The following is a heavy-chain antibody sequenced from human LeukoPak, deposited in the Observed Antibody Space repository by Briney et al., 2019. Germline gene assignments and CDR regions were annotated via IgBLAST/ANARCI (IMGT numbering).Heavy chain of an antibody. Sequence: PGRSLRLSCAASGFTFSSYAMHWVRQAPGKGLEWVAVISYDGSNKYYADSVKGRFTISRDNSKNTLYLQMNSLRAEDTAVYYCARVPNYYYYGMDVWAKGPRSPSP. V-gene: IGHV3-30*04. CDR1: GFTFSSYA. CDR2: ISYDGSNK. CDR3: ARVPNYYYYGMDV. J-gene: IGHJ6*02.